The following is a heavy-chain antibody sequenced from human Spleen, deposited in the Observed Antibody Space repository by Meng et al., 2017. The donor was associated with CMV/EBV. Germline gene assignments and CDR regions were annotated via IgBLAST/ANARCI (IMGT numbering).Heavy chain of an antibody. V-gene: IGHV1-18*01. Sequence: CKASGYTFTSYGISWVRQAPGQGLEWMGWISAYNGNTNYAQKLQGRVTMTTDTSTSTAYMELSSLRSEDTAIYYCAKSYIAARPGFDYWGQGTLVTVSS. J-gene: IGHJ4*02. CDR3: AKSYIAARPGFDY. CDR2: ISAYNGNT. CDR1: GYTFTSYG. D-gene: IGHD6-6*01.